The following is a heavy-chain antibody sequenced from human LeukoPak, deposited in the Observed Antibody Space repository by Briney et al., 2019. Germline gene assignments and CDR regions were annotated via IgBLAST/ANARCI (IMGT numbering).Heavy chain of an antibody. D-gene: IGHD2-8*01. CDR3: ARGRGYCTNGVCHRRFDY. CDR1: GYTFTSYD. Sequence: ASVKVSCKASGYTFTSYDINWVRQATGQGLEWMGWMNPSSANTGHAQKFQGRVTMTRNTSISTAYMELSSLRSEDTAVYYCARGRGYCTNGVCHRRFDYWGQGTLVTVSS. J-gene: IGHJ4*02. V-gene: IGHV1-8*01. CDR2: MNPSSANT.